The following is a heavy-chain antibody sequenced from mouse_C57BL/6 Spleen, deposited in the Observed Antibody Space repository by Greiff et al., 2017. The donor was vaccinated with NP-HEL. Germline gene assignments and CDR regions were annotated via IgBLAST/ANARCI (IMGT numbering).Heavy chain of an antibody. Sequence: EVQLQQSGPELVKPGASVKISCKASGYTFTDYYMNWVKQSPGKSLEWIGDINPNNGGTSYNQKFKGKATLTVDKSSSTAYMALRSLTSEDSAVYYCAGGYGSSYEYWGPGTTLTVSS. CDR1: GYTFTDYY. D-gene: IGHD1-1*01. CDR2: INPNNGGT. V-gene: IGHV1-26*01. CDR3: AGGYGSSYEY. J-gene: IGHJ2*01.